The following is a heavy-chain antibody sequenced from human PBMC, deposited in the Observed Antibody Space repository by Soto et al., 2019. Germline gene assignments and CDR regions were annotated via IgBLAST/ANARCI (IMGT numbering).Heavy chain of an antibody. Sequence: ELQLLQSGGALVQPGQSLRLSCTASGFAFDDYSMHWVRQVPGKGLEWVAGISSNSYTIRYADSVQGRFTISRDSAKSSLYLQMIGLQPDDTALYFCAKSHVGMVIWPTWFFDLWGRGTLVTVS. CDR1: GFAFDDYS. J-gene: IGHJ2*01. D-gene: IGHD1-26*01. V-gene: IGHV3-9*01. CDR3: AKSHVGMVIWPTWFFDL. CDR2: ISSNSYTI.